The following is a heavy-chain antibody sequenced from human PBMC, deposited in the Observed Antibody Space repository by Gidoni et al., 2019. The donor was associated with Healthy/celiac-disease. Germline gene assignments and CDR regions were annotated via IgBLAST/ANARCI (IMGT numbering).Heavy chain of an antibody. V-gene: IGHV1-2*02. CDR3: ANSGYDFWSGIDYYGMDV. D-gene: IGHD3-3*01. Sequence: QVQLVQSGAEVKKPGASVQVSCTASGYTFTGYYMHWVRQAPGQGLEWMGWINPNSGGTNYAQKFQGRVTMTRDTSISTAYMELSRLRSDDTAVYYCANSGYDFWSGIDYYGMDVWGQGTTVTVSS. J-gene: IGHJ6*02. CDR2: INPNSGGT. CDR1: GYTFTGYY.